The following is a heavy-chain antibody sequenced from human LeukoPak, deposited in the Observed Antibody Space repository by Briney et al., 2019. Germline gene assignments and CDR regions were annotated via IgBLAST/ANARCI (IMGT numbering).Heavy chain of an antibody. CDR3: ARGGGGGAFDI. D-gene: IGHD2-15*01. CDR2: ISYDGSNK. Sequence: GGSLRLSCAASGFTFSSYAMHWVRQAPGKGLEWVAVISYDGSNKYYADSVKGRFTISRDNSKNTLYLQMNSLRAEDTAVYYCARGGGGGAFDIWGQGTMVTVSS. CDR1: GFTFSSYA. J-gene: IGHJ3*02. V-gene: IGHV3-30*04.